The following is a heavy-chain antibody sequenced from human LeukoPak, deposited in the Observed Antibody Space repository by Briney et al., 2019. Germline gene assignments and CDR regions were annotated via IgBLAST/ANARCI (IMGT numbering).Heavy chain of an antibody. Sequence: GGSLRLSCTVSGFIVSINSMSWVRQAPGKGLEWVSFIYSGGNTHYSDSVKGRFTISRDNSKNTLYLQMNSLRAEDTAVYYCAKDYYYDSSGPDYWGQGTLVTVSS. J-gene: IGHJ4*02. CDR3: AKDYYYDSSGPDY. V-gene: IGHV3-66*02. CDR1: GFIVSINS. CDR2: IYSGGNT. D-gene: IGHD3-22*01.